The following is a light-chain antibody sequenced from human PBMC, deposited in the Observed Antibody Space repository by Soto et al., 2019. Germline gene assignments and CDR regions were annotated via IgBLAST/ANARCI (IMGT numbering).Light chain of an antibody. CDR2: YDS. V-gene: IGLV3-21*04. CDR1: NIGSKS. Sequence: SYELTQPPSVSVAPGKTARITCGGNNIGSKSVHWYQQKPGQAPVLVIYYDSDRPSGIPERFSGSNSGNTATLTISRVEAGDEADYSCQVWDRSSDHVVFGGGTKLTVL. CDR3: QVWDRSSDHVV. J-gene: IGLJ2*01.